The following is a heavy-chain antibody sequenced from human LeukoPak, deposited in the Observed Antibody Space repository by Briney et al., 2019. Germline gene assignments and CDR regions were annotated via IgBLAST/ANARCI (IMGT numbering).Heavy chain of an antibody. CDR3: AASGSYFPDAFDI. CDR1: GGSISSSNW. V-gene: IGHV4-4*02. CDR2: IYHSGST. D-gene: IGHD3-10*01. Sequence: SETLSLTCAVSGGSISSSNWWSWVRQPPGKGLEWIGEIYHSGSTNYNPSLKSRVTISVDKSKNQFSLKLSSVTAADTAVYYCAASGSYFPDAFDIWGQGTVVTVSS. J-gene: IGHJ3*02.